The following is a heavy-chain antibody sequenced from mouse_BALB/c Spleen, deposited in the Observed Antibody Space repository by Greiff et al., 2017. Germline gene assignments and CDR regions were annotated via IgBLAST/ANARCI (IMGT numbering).Heavy chain of an antibody. D-gene: IGHD1-2*01. Sequence: EVQLQQSGPELVKPGASVKIPCKASGFTFTDYNMDWVKQSPGKSLEWIGDINPNNGGTIYNQKFKGKATLTVDTSSSTAYMELRSLTSEDTAVYYCSRRGLLRRVYAMDYGGQGTSVTVPS. CDR2: INPNNGGT. V-gene: IGHV1-18*01. CDR1: GFTFTDYN. J-gene: IGHJ4*01. CDR3: SRRGLLRRVYAMDY.